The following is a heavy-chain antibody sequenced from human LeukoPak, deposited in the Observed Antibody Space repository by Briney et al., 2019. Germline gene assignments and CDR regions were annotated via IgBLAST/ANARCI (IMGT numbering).Heavy chain of an antibody. CDR3: ARTYERDLDY. CDR1: GFTFSRYH. CDR2: ISIISTTI. Sequence: PGGSLRLSCAASGFTFSRYHMNWVRQAPGKGLEWVSYISIISTTIYYADSVKGRFTISRGDAQNSVYLQMNSLRAEDTAVYYCARTYERDLDYWGQGTLVFVSS. V-gene: IGHV3-48*01. D-gene: IGHD5-12*01. J-gene: IGHJ4*02.